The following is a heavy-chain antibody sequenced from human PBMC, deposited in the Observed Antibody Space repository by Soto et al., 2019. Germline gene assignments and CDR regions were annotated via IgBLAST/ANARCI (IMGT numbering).Heavy chain of an antibody. CDR1: GGTFSSST. Sequence: QVQLVQSGAEVRRPGSSVRVSCKASGGTFSSSTISWVRQAPGQGLEWVGGITPIFGKANYAQKFQGRGTITADESTSTAYMELSSLRSEDTALYFCARGWGSDSTTYYYAYWGQGTSVTVSS. V-gene: IGHV1-69*01. CDR2: ITPIFGKA. J-gene: IGHJ1*01. CDR3: ARGWGSDSTTYYYAY. D-gene: IGHD3-22*01.